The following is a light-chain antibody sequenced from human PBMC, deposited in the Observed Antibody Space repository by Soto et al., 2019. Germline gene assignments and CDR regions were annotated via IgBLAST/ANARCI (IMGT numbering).Light chain of an antibody. CDR3: QQYYSAPLT. V-gene: IGKV3-11*01. J-gene: IGKJ4*01. Sequence: EIELTQSPATLSLSPGETATLSCRASQNVDKFLAWYQQRPGQPPRLLIFDSSNRATGVPVRFSGSGSGTVFTLTIGSLEPEDSAVYYCQQYYSAPLTFGGGTKVEIK. CDR1: QNVDKF. CDR2: DSS.